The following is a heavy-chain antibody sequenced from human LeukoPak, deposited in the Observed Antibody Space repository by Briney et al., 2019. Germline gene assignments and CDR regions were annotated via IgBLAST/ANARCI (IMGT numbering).Heavy chain of an antibody. CDR1: GFTFSTYG. CDR3: ARDRSSGYYGTFDY. Sequence: GGSLRLSCAASGFTFSTYGMNWVRQAPGKGLEWVSYISSSSTIYYADSVKGRFTISRDNAKNSLYLQMNSLRDDDTAVYYCARDRSSGYYGTFDYWGQGILVTVS. J-gene: IGHJ4*02. V-gene: IGHV3-48*02. CDR2: ISSSSTI. D-gene: IGHD3-22*01.